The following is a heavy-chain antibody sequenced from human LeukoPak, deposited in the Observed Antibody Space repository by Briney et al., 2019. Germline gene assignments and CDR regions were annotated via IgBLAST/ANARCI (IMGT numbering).Heavy chain of an antibody. CDR3: ARDFTYERFDY. Sequence: GGSLRLSCAASGFTFSSYSMNWVRQAPGKGLEWVANIKPDGSGKYYLDSVKGRFTISRDNAKNSLYLQMNILRGEDTAVYYCARDFTYERFDYWGQGTLVTVSS. CDR1: GFTFSSYS. V-gene: IGHV3-7*01. D-gene: IGHD3-16*01. CDR2: IKPDGSGK. J-gene: IGHJ4*02.